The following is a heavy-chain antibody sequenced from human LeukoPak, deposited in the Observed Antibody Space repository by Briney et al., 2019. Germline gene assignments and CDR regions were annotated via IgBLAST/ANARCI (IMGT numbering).Heavy chain of an antibody. Sequence: SETLSLTCTVSGGSISSYYWNWIRQPPGKGLEWIGYIFYSGNTKYNPSLRSRVSISVDTSKNQVSLKLNSVTAADTAVYFCARGPYSYDSSGAFDIWGQGTMVTVSS. CDR2: IFYSGNT. CDR1: GGSISSYY. CDR3: ARGPYSYDSSGAFDI. D-gene: IGHD3-22*01. J-gene: IGHJ3*02. V-gene: IGHV4-59*01.